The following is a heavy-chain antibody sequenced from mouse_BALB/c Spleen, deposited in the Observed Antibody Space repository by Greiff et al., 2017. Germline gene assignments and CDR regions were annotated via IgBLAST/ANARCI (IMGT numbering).Heavy chain of an antibody. D-gene: IGHD2-1*01. CDR1: GYSFTGYN. J-gene: IGHJ4*01. Sequence: QLVESGPELVKPGASVKISCTASGYSFTGYNMHWVKQSTGKSLEWIGNIDPYYGGTSYNQKFKGKATLTVDKSSSTAYMQLKSLTSEDSAVYSCERDGNYVGKYAMDYWGEGTSVTVSA. CDR2: IDPYYGGT. CDR3: ERDGNYVGKYAMDY. V-gene: IGHV1S135*01.